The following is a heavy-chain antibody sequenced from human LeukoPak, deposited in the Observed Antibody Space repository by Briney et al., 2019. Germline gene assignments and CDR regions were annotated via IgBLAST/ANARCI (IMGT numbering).Heavy chain of an antibody. Sequence: GASVKVSCKASGGTFSSYAISWVRQAPGQGLEWMGGIIPIFGTANYAQKFPGRVTITTDESTSTAYMELSSLRSEDTAVYYCARARRYQLLSWFDPWGQGTLVTVSS. CDR2: IIPIFGTA. CDR3: ARARRYQLLSWFDP. J-gene: IGHJ5*02. D-gene: IGHD2-2*01. V-gene: IGHV1-69*05. CDR1: GGTFSSYA.